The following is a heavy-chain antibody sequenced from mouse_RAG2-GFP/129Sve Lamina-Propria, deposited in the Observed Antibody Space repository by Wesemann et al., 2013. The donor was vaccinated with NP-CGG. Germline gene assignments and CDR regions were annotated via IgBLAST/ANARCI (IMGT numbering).Heavy chain of an antibody. CDR2: ISYSGST. V-gene: IGHV3-8*01. J-gene: IGHJ2*01. CDR3: ARYGYYGSSYVSYFDY. D-gene: IGHD1-1*01. Sequence: EYAGYISYSGSTYYNPSLKSRISITRDTSKNQYYLQLNSVTTEDTATYYCARYGYYGSSYVSYFDYWGQGTTLTVSS.